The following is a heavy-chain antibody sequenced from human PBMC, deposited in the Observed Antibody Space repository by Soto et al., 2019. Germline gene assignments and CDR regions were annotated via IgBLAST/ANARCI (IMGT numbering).Heavy chain of an antibody. CDR2: ISGSSTYI. Sequence: EVQLVESGGGLVKPGGSLRLSCAASGFTFSSYSMNWVRQAPGKGLEWVSSISGSSTYIYYADSVKGRFTISRDNAKNSLYLEMNSLGAEDTAVYYCASDPSDLWEPDQYFLHWGQGTLVTVSS. V-gene: IGHV3-21*01. CDR3: ASDPSDLWEPDQYFLH. D-gene: IGHD1-26*01. J-gene: IGHJ1*01. CDR1: GFTFSSYS.